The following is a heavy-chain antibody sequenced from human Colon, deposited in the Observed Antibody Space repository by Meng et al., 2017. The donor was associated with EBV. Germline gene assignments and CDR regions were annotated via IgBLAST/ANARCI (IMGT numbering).Heavy chain of an antibody. V-gene: IGHV4-4*03. CDR2: IYDTRGA. D-gene: IGHD6-25*01. CDR3: ARHSGYNQGY. CDR1: GVSISSGNF. J-gene: IGHJ4*02. Sequence: VRLPESAQRLLKPLAPLSLPCDCFGVSISSGNFWSWVRQPPGKGLEWVGQIYDTRGANYNPSLQSRVTISVDKSKNQFSLNLNSVTAADTAVYYCARHSGYNQGYWGQGTLVTVSS.